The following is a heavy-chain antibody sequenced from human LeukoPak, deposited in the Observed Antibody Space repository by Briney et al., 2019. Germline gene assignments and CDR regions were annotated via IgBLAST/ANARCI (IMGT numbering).Heavy chain of an antibody. Sequence: RWASVKVSCKASGGTFSSYAISWVRQAPGHGLEWMGGIIPIFGTANYAQKFQGRVTITTDESTSTAYTEQSSPRSEDPAVYYCARRGWGSCYAYFDYWGQGTLVTVSS. J-gene: IGHJ4*02. CDR2: IIPIFGTA. D-gene: IGHD3-16*01. V-gene: IGHV1-69*05. CDR1: GGTFSSYA. CDR3: ARRGWGSCYAYFDY.